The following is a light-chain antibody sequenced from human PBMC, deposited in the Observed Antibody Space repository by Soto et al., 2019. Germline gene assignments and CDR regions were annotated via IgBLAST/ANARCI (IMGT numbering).Light chain of an antibody. V-gene: IGKV3-20*01. CDR3: QQYGSPQWT. CDR2: GAS. Sequence: IVLTQSPGTLSLSPGERATLSCRASQSVSSSYLAWYQQKPGQAPRLLIYGASSRATGIPDRFSGSGSGTDFTLTISRLEPEDFAVYYCQQYGSPQWTFGQGTKVEIK. J-gene: IGKJ1*01. CDR1: QSVSSSY.